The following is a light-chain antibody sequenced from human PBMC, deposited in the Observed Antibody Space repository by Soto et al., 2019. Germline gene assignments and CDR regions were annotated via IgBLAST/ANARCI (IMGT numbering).Light chain of an antibody. CDR2: EVS. CDR3: SSPTTSGTLAV. V-gene: IGLV2-14*01. J-gene: IGLJ7*01. Sequence: QSVLTQPASVSGSPGQSITISCTGTSSDVGVYKYVSWYQQHPGKAPKLIIYEVSNRPSGVSDRFSGSKSDNTASLTISGLQTEDEADYYCSSPTTSGTLAVFGTGTQLTVL. CDR1: SSDVGVYKY.